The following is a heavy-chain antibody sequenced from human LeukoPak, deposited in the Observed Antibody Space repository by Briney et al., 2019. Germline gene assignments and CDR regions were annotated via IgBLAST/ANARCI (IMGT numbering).Heavy chain of an antibody. D-gene: IGHD3-10*01. CDR3: ATRYGSGTYPRYYFDS. CDR1: GXYISSSSYH. Sequence: SETLSLTCTVSGXYISSSSYHWGWIRQPPGKGLELIGTIYSSGSSYYNPSLKSRLTISVDTSRNQFSLKLSSVTASDTAVYYCATRYGSGTYPRYYFDSWGQGTLVTVSS. V-gene: IGHV4-39*01. J-gene: IGHJ4*02. CDR2: IYSSGSS.